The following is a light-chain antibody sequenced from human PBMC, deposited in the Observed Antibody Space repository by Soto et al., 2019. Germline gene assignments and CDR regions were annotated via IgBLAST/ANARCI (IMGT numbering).Light chain of an antibody. J-gene: IGKJ4*01. CDR3: QQGYSTPLT. CDR1: QSISSY. CDR2: AAS. Sequence: DIQLTQSPSSLSASVGDRVTITCRASQSISSYLNWYHQKPGKAPKLLIYAASSLQSEAPSRFSGSGSGTDFTLTSSSLQPEDFATYYCQQGYSTPLTFGGGTKVDIK. V-gene: IGKV1-39*01.